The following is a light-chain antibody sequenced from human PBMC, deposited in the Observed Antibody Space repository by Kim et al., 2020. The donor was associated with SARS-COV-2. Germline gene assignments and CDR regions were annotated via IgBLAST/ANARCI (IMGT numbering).Light chain of an antibody. CDR2: WAS. CDR3: EQNHNTPGT. Sequence: SAINWKSFQSVFYCSNNKKYVAWYQRKPGQPCNLISYWASTRGSGVPDRFSGSGSGTDLTLAINSLQAEYVAVYYCEQNHNTPGTFGQGPKLEI. V-gene: IGKV4-1*01. J-gene: IGKJ2*01. CDR1: QSVFYCSNNKKY.